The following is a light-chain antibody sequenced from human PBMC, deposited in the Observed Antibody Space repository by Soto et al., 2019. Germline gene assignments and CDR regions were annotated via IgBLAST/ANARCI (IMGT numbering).Light chain of an antibody. J-gene: IGKJ1*01. CDR1: QSISSY. CDR2: AAS. Sequence: DIQMTQSPSSLSASVGDRVTITCRASQSISSYLNWYQQKPGKAPKLLIYAASSLQSGVRSRFSGSGSGTDFTLTISSLQPEDFATYYCQQSYSTPQTFGQGTKVESK. V-gene: IGKV1-39*01. CDR3: QQSYSTPQT.